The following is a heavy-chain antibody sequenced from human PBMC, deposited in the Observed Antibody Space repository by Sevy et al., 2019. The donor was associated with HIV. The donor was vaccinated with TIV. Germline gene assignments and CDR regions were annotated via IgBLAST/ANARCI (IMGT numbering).Heavy chain of an antibody. CDR3: VRGTSGWYGVDF. J-gene: IGHJ4*02. CDR1: GFTLSGYW. Sequence: GGSLRLSCAPSGFTLSGYWMHWVRQAPGKGLEWVSYMNSDGTVIKYADFVQGRFIMSRDNAKNTRFLQMNSLTVADTALYYCVRGTSGWYGVDFWGQGTLVTVSS. D-gene: IGHD6-19*01. CDR2: MNSDGTVI. V-gene: IGHV3-74*01.